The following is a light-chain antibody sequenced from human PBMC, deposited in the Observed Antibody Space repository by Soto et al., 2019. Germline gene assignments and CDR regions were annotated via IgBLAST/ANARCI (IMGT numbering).Light chain of an antibody. CDR2: KAS. Sequence: DIQMTQSPSTLSASVGDRVTITCRATQNINSWLAWYQQKPGKAPKLLIYKASSLESGVPSRFSGSGSGTEFTLATSILQPDDFATYYSQQYDNYGTFGQGTKVEIK. CDR3: QQYDNYGT. V-gene: IGKV1-5*03. CDR1: QNINSW. J-gene: IGKJ1*01.